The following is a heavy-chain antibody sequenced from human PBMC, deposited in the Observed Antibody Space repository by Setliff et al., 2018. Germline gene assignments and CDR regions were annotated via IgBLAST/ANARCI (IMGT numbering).Heavy chain of an antibody. Sequence: SETLSLTCTVSGVSIRSYYWSWVRQSAGRGLEWIGRIYGGGATNYNPSLKARLTISVDNSKNQFSLQLTSVTAADTALYFCARERLYYDDLTGFSPEAFDIWGQGTMVTVSS. V-gene: IGHV4-4*07. J-gene: IGHJ3*02. CDR3: ARERLYYDDLTGFSPEAFDI. D-gene: IGHD3-9*01. CDR2: IYGGGAT. CDR1: GVSIRSYY.